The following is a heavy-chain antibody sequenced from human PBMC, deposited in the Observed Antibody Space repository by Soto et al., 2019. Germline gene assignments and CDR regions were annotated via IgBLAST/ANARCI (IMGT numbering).Heavy chain of an antibody. J-gene: IGHJ6*03. CDR2: IYYSGNT. V-gene: IGHV4-59*01. CDR3: AMSPYYYYMDV. Sequence: SETLSLTCSVSGGSISRFYWSWIRQPPGKGLDWIGYIYYSGNTNYNPSLKSRVTISVDTSKNQFSLKLSSVTAADTAVYYCAMSPYYYYMDVWGKGTTVTVSS. CDR1: GGSISRFY.